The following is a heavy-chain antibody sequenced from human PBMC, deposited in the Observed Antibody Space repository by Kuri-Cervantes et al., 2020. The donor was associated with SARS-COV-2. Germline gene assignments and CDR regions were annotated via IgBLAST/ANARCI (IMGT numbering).Heavy chain of an antibody. J-gene: IGHJ4*02. Sequence: GESLKISCAASGFTFSSYGMHWVRQAPGKGLEWVAFIRYDGSNKYYADSVKGRFTISRDNSKNTLYLQMNSLRAEDTAVYYCARGGLRYFDWLPDQDYFDYWGQGTLVTVSS. CDR3: ARGGLRYFDWLPDQDYFDY. CDR2: IRYDGSNK. D-gene: IGHD3-9*01. V-gene: IGHV3-30*02. CDR1: GFTFSSYG.